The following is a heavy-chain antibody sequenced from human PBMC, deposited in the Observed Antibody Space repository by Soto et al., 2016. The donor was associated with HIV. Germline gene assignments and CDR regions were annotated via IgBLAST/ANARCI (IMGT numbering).Heavy chain of an antibody. V-gene: IGHV3-20*04. Sequence: EVQLVESGGGVVRPGGSLRLSCAASGFTFDDYGVSWVRQAPGKGLEWVSGINWNGGSTGYADSVKGRFTISRDNAKNSLYLQMNSLRAEDTASYYCARDTAYCGGDCYAFDYWGQGTLVTVSS. CDR2: INWNGGST. CDR1: GFTFDDYG. D-gene: IGHD2-21*01. CDR3: ARDTAYCGGDCYAFDY. J-gene: IGHJ4*02.